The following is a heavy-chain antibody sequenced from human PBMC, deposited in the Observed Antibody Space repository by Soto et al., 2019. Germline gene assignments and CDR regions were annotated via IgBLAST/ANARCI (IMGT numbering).Heavy chain of an antibody. D-gene: IGHD3-16*01. J-gene: IGHJ6*02. Sequence: SETLSLTCVVSGGSFSTYYYNWIRQSPGKGLEWIGEINHSGSTNYNQSLKSRVTISVDTSKNQFSLKLSSVAAADTAVYYCARVTLAKYYYYGMDVWGQGTTVTVSS. V-gene: IGHV4-34*01. CDR2: INHSGST. CDR3: ARVTLAKYYYYGMDV. CDR1: GGSFSTYY.